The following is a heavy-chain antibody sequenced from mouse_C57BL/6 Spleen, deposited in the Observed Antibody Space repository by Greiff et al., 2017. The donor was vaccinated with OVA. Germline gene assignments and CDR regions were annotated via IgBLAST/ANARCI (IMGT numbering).Heavy chain of an antibody. CDR2: INPNYGTT. CDR3: ATLTESYCVDY. J-gene: IGHJ2*01. D-gene: IGHD2-12*01. CDR1: GYSFTDYN. V-gene: IGHV1-39*01. Sequence: EVQLQQPGPELVKPGASVKISCKASGYSFTDYNMNWVKQSTGKSLEWIGIINPNYGTTSYNQKFKGKATFTVDKSSSTAYMQLSSLTSEDSAVYYCATLTESYCVDYWGQGTTLTVSS.